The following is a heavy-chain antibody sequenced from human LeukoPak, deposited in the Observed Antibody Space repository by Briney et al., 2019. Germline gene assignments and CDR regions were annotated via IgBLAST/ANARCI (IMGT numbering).Heavy chain of an antibody. V-gene: IGHV3-74*01. Sequence: GGSLRLSCAASGFTFSSYWMHWVRQAPGKGLVWVSRISSDGSRISYADSVKGRFTISRDNAKNSLYLQMNSLRAEDTAVYYCARKGYMDVWGQGTTVTVSS. CDR1: GFTFSSYW. CDR3: ARKGYMDV. CDR2: ISSDGSRI. D-gene: IGHD5-12*01. J-gene: IGHJ6*02.